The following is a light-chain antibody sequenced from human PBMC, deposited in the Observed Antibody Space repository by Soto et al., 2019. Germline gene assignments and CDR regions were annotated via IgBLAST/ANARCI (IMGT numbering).Light chain of an antibody. CDR1: PSVSNS. V-gene: IGKV3-11*01. Sequence: ESVLTQSPATLSLSPGERATLSCRASPSVSNSLAWHQHKPGQAPRLLIYDASNRATGVPTRFSGSGSGTDFTLNIRSLEPEDFAVYYCQQRNKWPPVTLGGGTKVDIK. CDR3: QQRNKWPPVT. J-gene: IGKJ4*01. CDR2: DAS.